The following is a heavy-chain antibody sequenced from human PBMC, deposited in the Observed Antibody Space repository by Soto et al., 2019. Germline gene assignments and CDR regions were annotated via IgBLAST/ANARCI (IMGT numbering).Heavy chain of an antibody. J-gene: IGHJ6*03. CDR2: MSPNNGNT. D-gene: IGHD3-10*01. Sequence: ASVKVSCKASGYTFTSYDINWVRQATGQGLEWMGWMSPNNGNTGYAQKFQGRVSVTRNTSISTAYMELSSLRSEDTAVYYCARGLTGVREYYHMDVWGKGTTVTVSS. V-gene: IGHV1-8*01. CDR3: ARGLTGVREYYHMDV. CDR1: GYTFTSYD.